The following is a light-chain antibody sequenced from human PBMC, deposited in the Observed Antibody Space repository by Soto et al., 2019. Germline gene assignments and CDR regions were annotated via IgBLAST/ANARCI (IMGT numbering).Light chain of an antibody. Sequence: AIQLTQSPSSLSASVGDRVTTTCRASQGISSALAWYQQKPGKAPKLLIYDASSLKSGVPSRFSGSGSGTDFTLTISSLQPEDFATYYCQQFNSYPYTFGQGTKLEIK. CDR2: DAS. V-gene: IGKV1-13*02. CDR1: QGISSA. CDR3: QQFNSYPYT. J-gene: IGKJ2*01.